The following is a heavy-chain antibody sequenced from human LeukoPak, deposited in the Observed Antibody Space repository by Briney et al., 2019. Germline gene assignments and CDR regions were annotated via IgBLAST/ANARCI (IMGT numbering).Heavy chain of an antibody. CDR2: ISGSGGST. V-gene: IGHV3-23*01. Sequence: PGGSLRLSCAASGFTFSSYGMSWVRQAPGKGLEWVSAISGSGGSTYYADSVKGRFTISRDNSKNTLYLQMNSLRAEDTAVYYCAKGVYDSSGYYGAFDYWGQGTLVTVSS. CDR1: GFTFSSYG. D-gene: IGHD3-22*01. CDR3: AKGVYDSSGYYGAFDY. J-gene: IGHJ4*02.